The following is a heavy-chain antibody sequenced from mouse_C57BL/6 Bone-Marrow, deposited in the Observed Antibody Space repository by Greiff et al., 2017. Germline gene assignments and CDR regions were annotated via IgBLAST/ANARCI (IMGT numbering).Heavy chain of an antibody. D-gene: IGHD2-1*01. CDR1: GYTFTSYG. Sequence: QVQLKQSGAELARPGASVKLSCKASGYTFTSYGISWVKQRTGQGLEWIGEIYPRSGNTYYNEKFKGKATLTADKSSSTAYMELRRLTSEDSAVYFCARGNYYAMDYWGQGTSVTVSS. CDR2: IYPRSGNT. CDR3: ARGNYYAMDY. V-gene: IGHV1-81*01. J-gene: IGHJ4*01.